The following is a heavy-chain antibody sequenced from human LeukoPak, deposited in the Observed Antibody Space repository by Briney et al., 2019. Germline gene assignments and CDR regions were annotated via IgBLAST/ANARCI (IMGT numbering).Heavy chain of an antibody. CDR2: IIPIFGTA. D-gene: IGHD2-2*01. V-gene: IGHV1-69*13. J-gene: IGHJ5*02. CDR3: ARDRGYCSSTSCYRGLFDP. CDR1: GGTFSSYA. Sequence: SVKVSCKASGGTFSSYAISWVRQAPGQGLEWMGGIIPIFGTANYAQKFQGRVTITADESTSTAYMELSSLRSEDTAVYYCARDRGYCSSTSCYRGLFDPWGQGTLVTVSS.